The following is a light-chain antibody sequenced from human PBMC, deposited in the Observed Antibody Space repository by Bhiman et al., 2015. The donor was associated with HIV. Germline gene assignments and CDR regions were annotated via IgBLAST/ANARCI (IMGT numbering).Light chain of an antibody. CDR1: RSDIGSYHL. CDR3: NSYTANDTWV. J-gene: IGLJ3*02. CDR2: EVD. Sequence: QSALTQTASVSGSPGQSITISCTGTRSDIGSYHLVSWYQQYPGIAPTLLIYEVDKRPSGVSSRFSGSKSGNTASLTISGLQSEDEADYYCNSYTANDTWVFGGGTKVTVL. V-gene: IGLV2-14*02.